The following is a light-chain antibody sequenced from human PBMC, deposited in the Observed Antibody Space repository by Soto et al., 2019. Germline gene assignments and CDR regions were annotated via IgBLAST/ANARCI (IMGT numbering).Light chain of an antibody. CDR2: SNN. CDR1: SSNIGSNT. CDR3: AAWDDSLNGYV. V-gene: IGLV1-44*01. J-gene: IGLJ1*01. Sequence: QSVLTQPPLASGTPGQRVTISCSGSSSNIGSNTVNWYQQLPGTAPNLLIYSNNQRPSGVPDRFSGSKSGTSASLAISGLQSEDEADYYCAAWDDSLNGYVFGTGTKVTVL.